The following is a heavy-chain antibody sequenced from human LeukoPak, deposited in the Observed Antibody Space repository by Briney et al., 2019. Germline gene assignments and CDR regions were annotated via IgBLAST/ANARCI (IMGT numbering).Heavy chain of an antibody. CDR3: ARVGYCSSTSCYRPFDY. V-gene: IGHV1-46*01. CDR1: GYTFTSYY. D-gene: IGHD2-2*02. J-gene: IGHJ4*02. CDR2: INPSGGST. Sequence: EASVKVSCKASGYTFTSYYMHWVRQAPGQGLEWMGIINPSGGSTSYAQKFQGRVTMTRDTSTSTVYMELSSLRSEDTAVYYCARVGYCSSTSCYRPFDYWGQGTLVTVPS.